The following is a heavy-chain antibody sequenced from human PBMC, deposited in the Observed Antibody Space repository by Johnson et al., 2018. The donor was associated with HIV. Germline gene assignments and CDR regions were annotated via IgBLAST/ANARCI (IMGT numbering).Heavy chain of an antibody. Sequence: VQLVESGGGVVQPGGSLRLSCAASGFTFSSSWMHWVCQAPEKGLEWVADIKCDGSEKYYVDSVKGRLTISRDNAKNSLYLQVNSLRREDTAVYYCARGKAWIQSWDDAFDIWGQGTVVTVSS. CDR1: GFTFSSSW. CDR3: ARGKAWIQSWDDAFDI. J-gene: IGHJ3*02. D-gene: IGHD5-18*01. V-gene: IGHV3-52*01. CDR2: IKCDGSEK.